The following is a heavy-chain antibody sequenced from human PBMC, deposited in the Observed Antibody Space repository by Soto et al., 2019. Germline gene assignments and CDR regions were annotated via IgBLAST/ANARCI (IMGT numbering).Heavy chain of an antibody. CDR1: GGSIISSDYY. CDR2: IFYSGNT. CDR3: ARHYDSTEDGYSRYYFGMDV. J-gene: IGHJ6*02. Sequence: SETLSLTCTVSGGSIISSDYYWGWIRQPPGKGLEWVGGIFYSGNTHHNPSLKTRVYVSVDTSTNQLSLRLSSVTAGDTAVYYCARHYDSTEDGYSRYYFGMDVWGQGTTVT. V-gene: IGHV4-39*01. D-gene: IGHD3-22*01.